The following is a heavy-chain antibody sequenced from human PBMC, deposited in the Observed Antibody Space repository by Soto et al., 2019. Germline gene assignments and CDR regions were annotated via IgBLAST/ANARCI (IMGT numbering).Heavy chain of an antibody. D-gene: IGHD3-10*01. J-gene: IGHJ4*02. V-gene: IGHV4-34*01. CDR3: ARGLRSLNYYGSAPAKVFDY. CDR1: GGSFSGYY. Sequence: SETLSLTCAVYGGSFSGYYWSWIRQPPGKGLEWIGEINHSGSTNYNPSLKSRVTISVDTSKNQFSLKLSSVTAADTAVYYRARGLRSLNYYGSAPAKVFDYWGQGTLVTVSS. CDR2: INHSGST.